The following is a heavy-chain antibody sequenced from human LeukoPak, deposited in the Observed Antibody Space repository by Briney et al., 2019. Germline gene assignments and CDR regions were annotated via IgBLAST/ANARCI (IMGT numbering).Heavy chain of an antibody. Sequence: GGSLRLSCAASGLTFSSYGMHWVRQAPGKRLEWVALIPHDGGNKQYGDSAKGRFTVSRENSKNTVDLNMDSLTVDDTAIYYCAREAYSSGRAGTFDIWGQGTMVTVSS. CDR2: IPHDGGNK. J-gene: IGHJ3*02. CDR1: GLTFSSYG. D-gene: IGHD6-19*01. V-gene: IGHV3-30*03. CDR3: AREAYSSGRAGTFDI.